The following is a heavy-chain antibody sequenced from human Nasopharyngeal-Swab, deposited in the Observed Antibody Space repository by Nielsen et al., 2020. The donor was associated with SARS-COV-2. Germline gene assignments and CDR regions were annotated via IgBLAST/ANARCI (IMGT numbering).Heavy chain of an antibody. Sequence: WVRQAPGQGLEWMGWISAYNGNTNYAQKLQGRVTMTTDTSTSTAYMELRSLRSDDTAVYYCARAMTMVVTIPAYWSQGTPVTVSS. CDR3: ARAMTMVVTIPAY. J-gene: IGHJ4*02. D-gene: IGHD4/OR15-4a*01. V-gene: IGHV1-18*01. CDR2: ISAYNGNT.